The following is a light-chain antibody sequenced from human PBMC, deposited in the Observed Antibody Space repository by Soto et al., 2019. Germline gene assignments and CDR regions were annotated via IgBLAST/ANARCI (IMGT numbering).Light chain of an antibody. V-gene: IGLV3-21*02. CDR1: NIGSKS. CDR2: DDS. Sequence: SYELTQPPSVSVAPGQTARITCGGNNIGSKSVHWYQQKPGQAPVLVVYDDSDRPSGVPDRFSGSKSGTSASLAISGLRSDDESDYYCVAWDDSLSGYVFGTGTKLTVL. J-gene: IGLJ1*01. CDR3: VAWDDSLSGYV.